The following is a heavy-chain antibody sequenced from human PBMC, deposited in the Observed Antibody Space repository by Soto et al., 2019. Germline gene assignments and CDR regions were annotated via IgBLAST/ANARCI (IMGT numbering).Heavy chain of an antibody. Sequence: PGGSLRLSCAASGFTFSSYGMHWVRQAPGKGLEWVAVIWYDGSNKYYADSVKGRFTISRDNSKNTLYLQMNSLRAEDTAVYYCARDRGYSYGLHHAPPYYYYYYGMDVWGQGTTVTVSS. CDR3: ARDRGYSYGLHHAPPYYYYYYGMDV. J-gene: IGHJ6*02. D-gene: IGHD5-18*01. CDR2: IWYDGSNK. V-gene: IGHV3-33*01. CDR1: GFTFSSYG.